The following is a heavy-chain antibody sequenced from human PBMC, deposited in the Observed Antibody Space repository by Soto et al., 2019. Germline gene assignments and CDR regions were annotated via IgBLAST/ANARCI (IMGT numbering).Heavy chain of an antibody. CDR1: GDTLSNYA. CDR2: IIPIFGTT. CDR3: ALGLRGYHIDS. J-gene: IGHJ4*02. Sequence: QVHLLQSGSEVKKPGSSVKVSCRASGDTLSNYAFSWVRQAPGQGLEWMGGIIPIFGTTSYAQKLQGRVILTADESTTTVYMELMSLRSEATALYFCALGLRGYHIDSWGQGTQVTVSS. D-gene: IGHD2-15*01. V-gene: IGHV1-69*01.